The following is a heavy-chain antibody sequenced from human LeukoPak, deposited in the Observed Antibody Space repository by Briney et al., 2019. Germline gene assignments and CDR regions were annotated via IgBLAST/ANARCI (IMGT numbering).Heavy chain of an antibody. V-gene: IGHV3-21*01. CDR3: AREKVVPAAKGDYYYYGMDV. Sequence: GGSLRLSCAASGFAFSSYSMNWLRQAPGKGLEWFSSISSSSSYIYYADSVKGRFTISRDNAKNSLYLQMNSLRDEDTAGYYCAREKVVPAAKGDYYYYGMDVWGQGTTVTVSS. J-gene: IGHJ6*02. CDR2: ISSSSSYI. CDR1: GFAFSSYS. D-gene: IGHD2-2*01.